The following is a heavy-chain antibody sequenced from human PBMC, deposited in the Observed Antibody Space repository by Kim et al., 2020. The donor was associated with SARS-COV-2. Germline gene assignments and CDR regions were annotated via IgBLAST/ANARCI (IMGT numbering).Heavy chain of an antibody. CDR1: GYTFTSYY. D-gene: IGHD3-3*01. CDR2: INPSGGST. Sequence: ASVKVSCKASGYTFTSYYMHWVRQAPGQGLEWMGIINPSGGSTSYAQKFQGRVTMTGDTSTSTVYMELSSLRSEDTAVYYCARERYDFWGQYGMDVWGQGTTVTVSS. J-gene: IGHJ6*02. V-gene: IGHV1-46*01. CDR3: ARERYDFWGQYGMDV.